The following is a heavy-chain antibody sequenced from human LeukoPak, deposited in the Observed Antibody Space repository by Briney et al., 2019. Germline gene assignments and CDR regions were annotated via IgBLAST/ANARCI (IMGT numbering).Heavy chain of an antibody. V-gene: IGHV3-21*06. CDR1: GFSFSSYS. CDR2: ISSNDVYI. J-gene: IGHJ4*02. D-gene: IGHD2-8*02. CDR3: ARSASGPLDY. Sequence: PGGSLRLSCAASGFSFSSYSMNWVRQAPGKGLEWVSSISSNDVYIYYADSVQGRFTVSRDNARNSLYLQMNSLRVDDTAVYYCARSASGPLDYWGQGTLVTVSS.